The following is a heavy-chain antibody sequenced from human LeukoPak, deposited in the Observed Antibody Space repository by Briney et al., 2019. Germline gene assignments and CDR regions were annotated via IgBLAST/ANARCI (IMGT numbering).Heavy chain of an antibody. Sequence: ASVKVSCKASGGTFSSYAISWVRQAPGQGLEWMGWIDTNTGNPTYAQGFTGRFVFSLDTSVSTAYLQISSLKAEDTAVYYCARDRNDAYAFDIWGQGTMVTVSS. V-gene: IGHV7-4-1*02. CDR1: GGTFSSYA. J-gene: IGHJ3*02. CDR3: ARDRNDAYAFDI. D-gene: IGHD1-1*01. CDR2: IDTNTGNP.